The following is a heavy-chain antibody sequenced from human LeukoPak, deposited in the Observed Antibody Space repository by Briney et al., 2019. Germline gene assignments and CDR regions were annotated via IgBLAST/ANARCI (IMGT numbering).Heavy chain of an antibody. V-gene: IGHV3-7*01. Sequence: GGSLRLSCGASGFTFSSYWMSWVRQAPGKGLKWVANVKQDGSEKYYVDSVKGRFTISRDNAKNSLYLQMNSLRAEDTAVYYCARGHTKRNWGSYRYTGNAFDIWGQGTMVTVSS. D-gene: IGHD3-16*02. J-gene: IGHJ3*02. CDR3: ARGHTKRNWGSYRYTGNAFDI. CDR1: GFTFSSYW. CDR2: VKQDGSEK.